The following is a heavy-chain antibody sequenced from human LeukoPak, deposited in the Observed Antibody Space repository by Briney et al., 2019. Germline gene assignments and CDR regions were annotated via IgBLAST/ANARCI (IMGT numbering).Heavy chain of an antibody. V-gene: IGHV4-59*01. Sequence: SETLSLTCAVSGGSISSYYWSWIRQPPGKGLEWIGYIYYSGSTNYNPSLKSRVTISVDTSKNQFSLKLSSVTAADTAVYYCARVREGGSGWYRSYNWFDPWGQGTLVTVSS. CDR1: GGSISSYY. D-gene: IGHD6-19*01. CDR2: IYYSGST. J-gene: IGHJ5*02. CDR3: ARVREGGSGWYRSYNWFDP.